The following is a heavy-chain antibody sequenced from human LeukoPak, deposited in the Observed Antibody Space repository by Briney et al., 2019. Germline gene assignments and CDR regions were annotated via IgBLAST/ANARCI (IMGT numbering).Heavy chain of an antibody. CDR1: GFTFSSYD. Sequence: PGGSLRLSCAASGFTFSSYDMHWVRQAPGKGLEWVAVISYDGSNKYYADSVKGRFTISRDNSKNTLYLQMNSLRAEDTAVYYCAKDVVRGTYYYYGMDVWGQGTTVTVSS. D-gene: IGHD3-10*01. CDR3: AKDVVRGTYYYYGMDV. CDR2: ISYDGSNK. J-gene: IGHJ6*02. V-gene: IGHV3-30*18.